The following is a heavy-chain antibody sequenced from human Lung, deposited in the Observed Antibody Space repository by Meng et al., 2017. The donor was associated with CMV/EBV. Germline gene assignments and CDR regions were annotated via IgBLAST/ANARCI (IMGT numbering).Heavy chain of an antibody. V-gene: IGHV3-74*01. J-gene: IGHJ4*02. CDR3: GRALSRYCSSTSCYGTCGY. CDR2: INSDGSST. Sequence: FSSYWMHWVRQAPGKGLVWVSRINSDGSSTSYADSVKGRFTISRDNAKNTLYLQMNSLRAEDTAVYYCGRALSRYCSSTSCYGTCGYWGQGTLVTVSS. CDR1: FSSYW. D-gene: IGHD2-2*01.